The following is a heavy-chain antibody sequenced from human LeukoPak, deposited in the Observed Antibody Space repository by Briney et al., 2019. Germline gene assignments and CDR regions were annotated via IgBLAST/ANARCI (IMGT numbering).Heavy chain of an antibody. D-gene: IGHD3-22*01. Sequence: GGSLRLSCAASGFTFSSYGMHWVRQAPGKGLEWVAFIRYDGSNKYYADSVKGRFTISRDNSKNTLYLQMNSLRAVDTAVYYCAKDRNYYDSSAYSYFDYWGQGTLVTVSS. CDR3: AKDRNYYDSSAYSYFDY. J-gene: IGHJ4*02. CDR2: IRYDGSNK. CDR1: GFTFSSYG. V-gene: IGHV3-30*02.